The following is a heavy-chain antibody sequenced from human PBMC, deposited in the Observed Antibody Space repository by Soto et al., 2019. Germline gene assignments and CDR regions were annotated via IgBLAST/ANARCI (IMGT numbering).Heavy chain of an antibody. J-gene: IGHJ4*02. CDR3: ARDGDGYNN. V-gene: IGHV4-61*01. CDR1: GGSVTSGSYY. CDR2: IYSSGGT. D-gene: IGHD5-12*01. Sequence: QVQLQESGPGLVKPSETLSLACSVSGGSVTSGSYYWSWTRQPPGKGLEWIGYIYSSGGTSYNPSLKSRVTKSVDTSKNQFSLKLTSVTAADTAEYYCARDGDGYNNWGEGTLVTVSS.